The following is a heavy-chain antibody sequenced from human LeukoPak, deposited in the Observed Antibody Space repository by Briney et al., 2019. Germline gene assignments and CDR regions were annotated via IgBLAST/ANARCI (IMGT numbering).Heavy chain of an antibody. CDR2: IYYSGST. Sequence: MASQTLSLTCTVSGGSISSGGYYWSWIRQHPGKGLEWIGYIYYSGSTCYNPSLKSRVTISVDTSKNQFSLKLSSVTAADTAVYYCARAVRASGCHDYWGQGTLVTVSS. CDR3: ARAVRASGCHDY. V-gene: IGHV4-31*03. J-gene: IGHJ4*02. CDR1: GGSISSGGYY. D-gene: IGHD6-19*01.